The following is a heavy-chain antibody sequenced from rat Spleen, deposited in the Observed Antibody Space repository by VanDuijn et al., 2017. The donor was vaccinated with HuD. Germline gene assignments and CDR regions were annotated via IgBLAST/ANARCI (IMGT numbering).Heavy chain of an antibody. V-gene: IGHV5S13*01. CDR3: ARRHYGYTDYFDY. Sequence: EVQMVESGGGLVQPGRSLKLSCAASGFTFSSFPMAWVRQAPKKGLEWVAYISPSGVGTSFRDSVKGRFTISRDNAKNTQYLEMDSLRSEDTATYYCARRHYGYTDYFDYWGQGVMVTVSS. J-gene: IGHJ2*01. D-gene: IGHD1-9*01. CDR1: GFTFSSFP. CDR2: ISPSGVGT.